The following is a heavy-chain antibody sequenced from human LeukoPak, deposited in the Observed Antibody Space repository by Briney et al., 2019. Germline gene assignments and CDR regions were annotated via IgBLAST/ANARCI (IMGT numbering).Heavy chain of an antibody. D-gene: IGHD5-18*01. CDR3: ARGGYTYGNDY. V-gene: IGHV4-59*01. CDR1: GGSITNYY. CDR2: IYSSGST. Sequence: SETLSLTCTVSGGSITNYYCSWIRQPTGKGLEWMGYIYSSGSTNYNPSLKSRVAISLDTSKNQFSLKLSSVTAADTAVYFCARGGYTYGNDYWGQGTLVTVSS. J-gene: IGHJ4*02.